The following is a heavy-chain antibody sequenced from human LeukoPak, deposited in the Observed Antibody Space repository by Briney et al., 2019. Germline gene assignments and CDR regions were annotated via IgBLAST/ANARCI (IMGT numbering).Heavy chain of an antibody. V-gene: IGHV4-34*01. CDR3: ARGDSSGDDAFDI. Sequence: PSETLSLTCAVYGGSFSGYYWSWIRQPPGKGLEWIGEINHSGNTSYYPSLKSRLTISVDTSKNQFSLKLSSVTAADTAVYYCARGDSSGDDAFDIWGQGTMVTVSS. CDR2: INHSGNT. J-gene: IGHJ3*02. CDR1: GGSFSGYY. D-gene: IGHD6-19*01.